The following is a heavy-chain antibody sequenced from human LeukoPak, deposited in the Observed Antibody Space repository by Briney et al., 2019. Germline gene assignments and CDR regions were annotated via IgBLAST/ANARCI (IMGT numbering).Heavy chain of an antibody. CDR2: ISSSSSTI. CDR1: GFTFSSYG. CDR3: ARGGDFWSGPTTSDAFDI. V-gene: IGHV3-48*01. Sequence: PGGSLRLSCAASGFTFSSYGMSWVRQAPGKGLEWVSYISSSSSTIYYADSVKGRFTISRDNAKNSLYLQMNSLRAEDTAVYYCARGGDFWSGPTTSDAFDIWGQGTMVTVSS. J-gene: IGHJ3*02. D-gene: IGHD3-3*01.